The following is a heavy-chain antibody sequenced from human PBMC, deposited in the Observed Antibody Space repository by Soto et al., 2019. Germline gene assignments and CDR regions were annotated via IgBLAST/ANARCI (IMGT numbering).Heavy chain of an antibody. V-gene: IGHV1-46*02. J-gene: IGHJ4*02. Sequence: QVQLVQSGAEVRKPGASVKVSCKPSGYTFNTYYLHWLRQAPGQALEWMGVIHPSGGGTTYAQKFLGRVTVARDKSTTPVFMELSSLRSDDTAVYYCARGGHIAVVTASFDNWGQGTLVTVSS. CDR3: ARGGHIAVVTASFDN. CDR1: GYTFNTYY. CDR2: IHPSGGGT. D-gene: IGHD2-21*02.